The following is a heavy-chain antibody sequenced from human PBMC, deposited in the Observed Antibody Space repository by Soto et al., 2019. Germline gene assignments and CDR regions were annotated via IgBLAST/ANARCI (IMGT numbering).Heavy chain of an antibody. V-gene: IGHV1-18*01. D-gene: IGHD6-19*01. CDR1: GYTFTSYG. CDR3: ARRQWLVGGYYYGMDV. J-gene: IGHJ6*02. Sequence: QVQLVQSGAEVKKPGASVKVSCKASGYTFTSYGISWVRQAPGQGLEWMGWTSAYNGNTNYGQKLQGRVTMTTDTSTSTAYMELRSLRSDDTAVYYCARRQWLVGGYYYGMDVWGQGTTVTVSS. CDR2: TSAYNGNT.